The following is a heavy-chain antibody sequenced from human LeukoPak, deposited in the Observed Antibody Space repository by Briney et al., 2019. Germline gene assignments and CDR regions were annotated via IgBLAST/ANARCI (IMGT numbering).Heavy chain of an antibody. CDR3: ARGGYYGSGSYYPTSQSYGPQEAYYGMDV. CDR2: IIPIFGTA. J-gene: IGHJ6*02. V-gene: IGHV1-69*13. CDR1: GYTFTSYA. D-gene: IGHD3-10*01. Sequence: SVKVSCKASGYTFTSYAISWVRLAPGQGLEWMGGIIPIFGTANYAQKFQGRVTITADESTSTAYMELSSLRSEDTAVYYCARGGYYGSGSYYPTSQSYGPQEAYYGMDVWGQGTTVTVSS.